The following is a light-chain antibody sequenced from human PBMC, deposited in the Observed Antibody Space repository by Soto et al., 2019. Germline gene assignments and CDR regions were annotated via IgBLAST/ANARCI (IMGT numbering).Light chain of an antibody. CDR2: DVS. CDR3: SSYTTTSVL. J-gene: IGLJ2*01. Sequence: QSALTQPASVSGSPGQSITISCTGTSSDVGGYNYVSWYQHHPGKAPKLIIYDVSNRPSGVSNRFVGSKSGITASLTISGLQADDEADYYCSSYTTTSVLFGGGTKLTV. V-gene: IGLV2-14*03. CDR1: SSDVGGYNY.